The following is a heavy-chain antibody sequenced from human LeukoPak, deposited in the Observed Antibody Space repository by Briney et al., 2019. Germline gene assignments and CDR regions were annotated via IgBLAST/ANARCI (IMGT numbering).Heavy chain of an antibody. CDR2: IFTSGST. D-gene: IGHD3-10*01. J-gene: IGHJ4*02. Sequence: PSETLSLTCTVSGGSIKYNYWSWIRQPPGKGLEWIGYIFTSGSTNYNPSLKSRVYTASDTSKFQFSLELSTVTAADTAVYYCARFLRYGSGSNYSDSSYFDYWGQGTLVTVSS. CDR3: ARFLRYGSGSNYSDSSYFDY. CDR1: GGSIKYNY. V-gene: IGHV4-4*09.